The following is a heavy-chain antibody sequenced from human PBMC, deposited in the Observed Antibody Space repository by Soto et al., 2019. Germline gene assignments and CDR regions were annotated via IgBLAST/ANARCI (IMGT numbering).Heavy chain of an antibody. CDR3: TRPDFGDDLNFHL. J-gene: IGHJ2*01. D-gene: IGHD4-17*01. CDR2: IIPALGTA. V-gene: IGHV1-69*08. CDR1: GGTFSSHT. Sequence: QAQLVQSGAEVKKPGSSVKVSCKASGGTFSSHTFSWVRQAPGQGLEWMGRIIPALGTATYAQKFQGRVTITADESATTVYMELNSLRSEDTAVYYCTRPDFGDDLNFHLWGRGTLVTVSS.